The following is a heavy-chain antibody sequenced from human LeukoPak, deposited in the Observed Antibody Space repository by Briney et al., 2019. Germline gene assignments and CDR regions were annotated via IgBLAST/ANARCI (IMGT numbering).Heavy chain of an antibody. J-gene: IGHJ4*02. Sequence: GGSLRLSCAASGFTFSSYAMSWVRQAPGKGLGWVSAISGSGGSTYYADSVKGRFTISRDNSKNTLYLQMNSLRAEDTAVYYCXXXXRYDYVWGSYRPPYYFDYWGQGTLVTVSS. CDR3: XXXXRYDYVWGSYRPPYYFDY. CDR1: GFTFSSYA. D-gene: IGHD3-16*02. CDR2: ISGSGGST. V-gene: IGHV3-23*01.